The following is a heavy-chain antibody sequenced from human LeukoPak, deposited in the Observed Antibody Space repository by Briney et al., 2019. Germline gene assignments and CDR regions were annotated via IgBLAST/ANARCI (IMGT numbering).Heavy chain of an antibody. CDR3: ARFAYYELASPFDY. CDR1: GFTFSSYE. V-gene: IGHV3-48*03. CDR2: ISSSGSTI. Sequence: KPGGSLRLSCAASGFTFSSYEMNWVRQAPGKGLEWVSYISSSGSTIYYADSVKGRFTISRDNAKNSLYLQMNSLRAEDTAVYYCARFAYYELASPFDYWGQGALVTVSS. J-gene: IGHJ4*02. D-gene: IGHD3-22*01.